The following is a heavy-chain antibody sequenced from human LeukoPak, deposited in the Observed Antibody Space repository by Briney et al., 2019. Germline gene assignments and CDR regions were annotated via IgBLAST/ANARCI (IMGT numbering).Heavy chain of an antibody. J-gene: IGHJ6*03. CDR1: GFTFSSYS. CDR2: ISSSSSTI. D-gene: IGHD2-2*01. CDR3: ARDRGYCSSTSCYGYYYYYMDV. V-gene: IGHV3-48*01. Sequence: GGSLRLSCAASGFTFSSYSMNWVRQAPGKGLEWVSYISSSSSTIYYADSVKGRFTISRDNAKNSLYLQMNSLRAEDTAVYYCARDRGYCSSTSCYGYYYYYMDVWGKGTTVTVSS.